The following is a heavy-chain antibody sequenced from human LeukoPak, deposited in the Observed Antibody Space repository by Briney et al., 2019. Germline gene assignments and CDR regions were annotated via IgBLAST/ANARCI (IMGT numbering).Heavy chain of an antibody. CDR2: ISYDGSDK. CDR1: RFTFNYYA. V-gene: IGHV3-30*18. CDR3: AKDLRGSGWYYFDY. J-gene: IGHJ4*02. Sequence: GGSLRLSCAASRFTFNYYAMHWVRQAPGKGLEWVAVISYDGSDKYYADSVKGRFTISRDNSKNTLYLQMNSLSAEDTAVYYCAKDLRGSGWYYFDYWGQGTLVTVSS. D-gene: IGHD6-19*01.